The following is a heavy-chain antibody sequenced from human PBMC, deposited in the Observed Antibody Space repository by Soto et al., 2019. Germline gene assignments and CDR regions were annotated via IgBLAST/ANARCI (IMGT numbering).Heavy chain of an antibody. D-gene: IGHD6-19*01. CDR1: GFTFSSYW. Sequence: EVQLVESGGGLVQPGGSLRLSCAASGFTFSSYWMHWVRQAPGKGLVWVSRINSDGSSTSYADSVKGRFTISRDNAKNTLYLQMNSLRAEDTAVYYCARGPAKIAVAGTGAFDIWGQGTMVTVS. V-gene: IGHV3-74*01. J-gene: IGHJ3*02. CDR2: INSDGSST. CDR3: ARGPAKIAVAGTGAFDI.